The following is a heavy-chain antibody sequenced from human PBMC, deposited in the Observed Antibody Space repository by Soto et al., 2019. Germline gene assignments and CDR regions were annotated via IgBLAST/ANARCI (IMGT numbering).Heavy chain of an antibody. CDR1: GYTFTIYW. D-gene: IGHD4-17*01. J-gene: IGHJ4*02. V-gene: IGHV5-51*01. Sequence: LGESLKISCQFSGYTFTIYWIGWVRQMPGKGLEWMGIIYPSDSDTRYSPSFQGQVTISADQSINTAYLQWDSLKASDTAIYYCARPANTVADHFDLWGQGTPVTVSS. CDR3: ARPANTVADHFDL. CDR2: IYPSDSDT.